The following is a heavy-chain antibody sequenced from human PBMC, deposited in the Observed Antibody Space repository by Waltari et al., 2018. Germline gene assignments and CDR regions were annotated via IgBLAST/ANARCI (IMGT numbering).Heavy chain of an antibody. CDR3: ARDGGFDF. D-gene: IGHD2-15*01. J-gene: IGHJ4*02. CDR1: GYTFIDHY. V-gene: IGHV1-2*02. CDR2: MNPNSGGT. Sequence: QVQLVQSGTEVKKPGASVRVSCKASGYTFIDHYTHGVRQAPGQGLEWMGWMNPNSGGTNYAQKFQGRVTMTRDTSTSTAYMELTRMTSDDTAIYYCARDGGFDFWGQGSLVTVSS.